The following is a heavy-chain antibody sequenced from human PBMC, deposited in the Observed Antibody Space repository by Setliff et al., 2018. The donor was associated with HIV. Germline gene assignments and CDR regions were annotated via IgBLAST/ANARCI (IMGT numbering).Heavy chain of an antibody. Sequence: ASVKVSCKASCYTFTIYAISWVRQAPGQGLEWMGWMSTYNGNTNYAQKVQGRVTMTTDTSTSTAYMELRSLRSDDTAVYYCARSEGQWLRPEGALCDYWGQGTLVTVSS. CDR1: CYTFTIYA. J-gene: IGHJ4*02. CDR3: ARSEGQWLRPEGALCDY. V-gene: IGHV1-18*01. CDR2: MSTYNGNT. D-gene: IGHD5-12*01.